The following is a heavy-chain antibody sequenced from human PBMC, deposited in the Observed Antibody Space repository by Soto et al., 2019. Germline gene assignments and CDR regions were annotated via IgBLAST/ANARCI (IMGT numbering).Heavy chain of an antibody. J-gene: IGHJ1*01. Sequence: SCKASGYTFTSYYMHWVRQAPGQGLEWMGIINPSGGSTSYAQKFQGRVTMTRDTSTSTVYMELSSLRSEDTAVYYCARSALKYYDSSGYYGTPVEYFQHWGQGTLVPSP. CDR1: GYTFTSYY. CDR3: ARSALKYYDSSGYYGTPVEYFQH. V-gene: IGHV1-46*01. CDR2: INPSGGST. D-gene: IGHD3-22*01.